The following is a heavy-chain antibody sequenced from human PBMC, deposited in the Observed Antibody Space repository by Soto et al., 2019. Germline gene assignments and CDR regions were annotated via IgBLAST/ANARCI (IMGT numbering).Heavy chain of an antibody. CDR3: AREQWLVRNSYYGVDV. CDR1: GYTFSSYY. Sequence: GASVKVSCKASGYTFSSYYMHWVRQAPGQGLEWMGTINPSGGSTRYAQKFQGRVTINPDTSKNQFSLQLNSVTPEDTAVYYCAREQWLVRNSYYGVDVWGQGTTVTVSS. CDR2: INPSGGST. V-gene: IGHV1-46*01. J-gene: IGHJ6*02. D-gene: IGHD6-19*01.